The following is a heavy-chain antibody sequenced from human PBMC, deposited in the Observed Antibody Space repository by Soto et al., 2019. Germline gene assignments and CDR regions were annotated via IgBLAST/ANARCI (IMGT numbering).Heavy chain of an antibody. D-gene: IGHD3-9*01. V-gene: IGHV4-31*03. J-gene: IGHJ4*02. Sequence: QVQLQESGPGLVKPSQTLSLTCTVSGGSISSGGYYWSWIRQHPGKVLEWIGYIDYSGSTYYNPSLKSRVTISVDTSKNQFSLKLSSVTAADTAVYYCARGIIVVDWLLDTLDYWVQGTLVTVSS. CDR2: IDYSGST. CDR3: ARGIIVVDWLLDTLDY. CDR1: GGSISSGGYY.